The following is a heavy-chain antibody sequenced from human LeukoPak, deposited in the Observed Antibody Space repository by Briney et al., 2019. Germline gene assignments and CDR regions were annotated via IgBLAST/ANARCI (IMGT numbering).Heavy chain of an antibody. CDR3: ARVTSDYVWGSYRPPSRWFDP. D-gene: IGHD3-16*02. V-gene: IGHV4-31*03. CDR1: GGSISSGGYY. CDR2: IYYSGST. Sequence: SETLSLTCTVSGGSISSGGYYWSWIRQHPGKGLEWIGYIYYSGSTYYNPSLKSRVTISVDTSKYQFSLKLSSVTAADTAVYYCARVTSDYVWGSYRPPSRWFDPWGQGTLVTVSS. J-gene: IGHJ5*02.